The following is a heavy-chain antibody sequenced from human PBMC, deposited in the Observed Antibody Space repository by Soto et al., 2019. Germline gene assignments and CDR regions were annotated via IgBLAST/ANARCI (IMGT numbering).Heavy chain of an antibody. D-gene: IGHD2-2*01. CDR1: GFTFSSYG. V-gene: IGHV3-30*02. Sequence: AGGSLGLSCAASGFTFSSYGMHWVRQAPGKGLEWVAVIWYDGSNKYYADSVKGRFTISRDNSKNTLYLQMSSLRAEDTAVYYCVKDGAVKDIVVVPAAIPHGMDVWGQGTTVTVSS. J-gene: IGHJ6*02. CDR2: IWYDGSNK. CDR3: VKDGAVKDIVVVPAAIPHGMDV.